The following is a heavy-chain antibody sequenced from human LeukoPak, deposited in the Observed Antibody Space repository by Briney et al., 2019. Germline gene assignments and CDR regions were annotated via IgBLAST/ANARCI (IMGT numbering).Heavy chain of an antibody. V-gene: IGHV4-34*01. Sequence: SETLSLTCAVYGGSFSGYYWSWIRQPPGKGLEWIGEINHSGSTNYNPSLKSRVTISVDTSKNKFSLKLSSVTAADTAVYYCARGLGYCSSTSCYKVAARRSYYFDYWGQGTLVTVSS. CDR2: INHSGST. CDR1: GGSFSGYY. D-gene: IGHD2-2*02. J-gene: IGHJ4*02. CDR3: ARGLGYCSSTSCYKVAARRSYYFDY.